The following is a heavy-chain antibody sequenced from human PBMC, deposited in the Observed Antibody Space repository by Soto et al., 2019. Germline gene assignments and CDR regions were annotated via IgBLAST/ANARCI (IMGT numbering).Heavy chain of an antibody. V-gene: IGHV3-21*01. CDR3: ARGVVVVAAKRRYFDY. CDR2: ISSSSSYI. D-gene: IGHD2-15*01. CDR1: GFTFSSYS. Sequence: GGSLRLSCAASGFTFSSYSTNWVRQAPGKGLEWVSSISSSSSYIYYADSVKGRFTISRDNAKNSLYLQMNSLRAEDTAVYYCARGVVVVAAKRRYFDYWGQGTLVTVAS. J-gene: IGHJ4*02.